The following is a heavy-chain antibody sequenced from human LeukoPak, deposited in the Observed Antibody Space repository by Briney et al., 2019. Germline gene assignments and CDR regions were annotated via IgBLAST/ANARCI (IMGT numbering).Heavy chain of an antibody. Sequence: SETLSLTCTVSGGSISSYYWSWIRQPAGKGLEWIGRIYTSGSTNYNPSLKSRVTMSVDTSKNQFSLKLSSVTAADTAVYYCAREGLHCSSTSCHDAFDIWGQGTMVTVSS. CDR3: AREGLHCSSTSCHDAFDI. D-gene: IGHD2-2*01. CDR1: GGSISSYY. V-gene: IGHV4-4*07. CDR2: IYTSGST. J-gene: IGHJ3*02.